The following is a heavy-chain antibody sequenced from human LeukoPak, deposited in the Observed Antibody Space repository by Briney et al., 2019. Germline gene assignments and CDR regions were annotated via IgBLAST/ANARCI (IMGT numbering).Heavy chain of an antibody. J-gene: IGHJ5*02. D-gene: IGHD2-15*01. Sequence: GASVKVSCKASGFTFTSSAMQWVRQARGQRLEWIGWIVVGSGNTNYAQKFQGRVTMTTDTSTSTAYTELRSLRSDDTAVYYCARGSFWFDPWGQGTLVTVSS. CDR1: GFTFTSSA. V-gene: IGHV1-58*02. CDR2: IVVGSGNT. CDR3: ARGSFWFDP.